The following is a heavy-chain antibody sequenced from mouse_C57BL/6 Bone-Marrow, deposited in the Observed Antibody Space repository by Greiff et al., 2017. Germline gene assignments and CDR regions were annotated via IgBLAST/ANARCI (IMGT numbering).Heavy chain of an antibody. CDR2: IDPEDGET. J-gene: IGHJ2*01. CDR1: GFNIKDYY. V-gene: IGHV14-2*01. D-gene: IGHD1-1*01. CDR3: ARRAFYYYGSSQNYVNY. Sequence: EVQLQQSGAELVKPGASVKSSCTASGFNIKDYYMHWVKQRTEQGLEWSGRIDPEDGETKYAPKFQGKATITAAKSSITAYLQLSSLTSEDTAVYYDARRAFYYYGSSQNYVNYWGQGTTRTVST.